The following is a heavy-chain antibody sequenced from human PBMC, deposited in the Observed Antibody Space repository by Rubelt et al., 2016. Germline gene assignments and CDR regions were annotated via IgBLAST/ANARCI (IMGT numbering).Heavy chain of an antibody. J-gene: IGHJ6*02. V-gene: IGHV3-30*04. CDR1: SYA. CDR2: ISYDGSNK. Sequence: SYAMHWVRQAPGKGLEWVAVISYDGSNKYYADSVKGRFTISRDNSKNTLYLQMNSLRAEDTAVYYCAKGMDVWGQGTTVTVSS. CDR3: AKGMDV.